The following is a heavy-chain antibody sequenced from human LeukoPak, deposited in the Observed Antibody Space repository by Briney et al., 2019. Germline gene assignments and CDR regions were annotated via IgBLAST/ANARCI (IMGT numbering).Heavy chain of an antibody. J-gene: IGHJ4*02. Sequence: QPGGSLRLSCAASGLTVSAKYMSWVRQAPGKGLQWVSIIYSGGSTYYADSVKGRFTISRDISSNTLYLQMYGLRADDAAMYYCATMRYLTLDYWGQGSLVAVSS. CDR3: ATMRYLTLDY. CDR1: GLTVSAKY. V-gene: IGHV3-53*01. D-gene: IGHD1-14*01. CDR2: IYSGGST.